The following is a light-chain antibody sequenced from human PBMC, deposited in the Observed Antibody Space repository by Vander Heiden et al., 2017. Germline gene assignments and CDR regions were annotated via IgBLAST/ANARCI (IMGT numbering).Light chain of an antibody. V-gene: IGKV2-28*01. CDR1: QSLRHSNGYNY. Sequence: DLVMTQSPLSLPVTPGGPATISCSSSQSLRHSNGYNYLDWYLKRRGQSQLLLNFLGTNRASGVPGRSGGRGAGADFTRKSSRVEDEVIGYYYHRQAREIPPTFGQGTKVEIK. CDR2: LGT. J-gene: IGKJ1*01. CDR3: RQAREIPPT.